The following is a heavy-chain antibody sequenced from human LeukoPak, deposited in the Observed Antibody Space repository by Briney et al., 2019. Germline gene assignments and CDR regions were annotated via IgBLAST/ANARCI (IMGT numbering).Heavy chain of an antibody. CDR1: GFTFSSYA. V-gene: IGHV3-23*01. J-gene: IGHJ3*02. CDR3: AKDISGWYGSFAFDI. CDR2: ISGSGGST. D-gene: IGHD6-19*01. Sequence: GGSLRLSCAASGFTFSSYAMSWVRQAPGKGLEWVSAISGSGGSTYYADSVKGRFTISRDSSKNTLYLQMNSLRAEDTAVYYCAKDISGWYGSFAFDIWGQGTMVTVSS.